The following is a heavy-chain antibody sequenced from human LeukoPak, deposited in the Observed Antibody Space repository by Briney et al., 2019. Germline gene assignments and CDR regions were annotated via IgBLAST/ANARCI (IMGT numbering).Heavy chain of an antibody. CDR1: GFTFSSYA. Sequence: PGRPLRLSCAASGFTFSSYAMHWVRQAPGKGLEWVAVISYDGSNKYYADSVKGRFTISRDNSKNTLYLQMNSLRAEDTAVYYCARVAHLLCFDYWGQGTLVTVSS. CDR2: ISYDGSNK. D-gene: IGHD2-2*01. V-gene: IGHV3-30-3*01. CDR3: ARVAHLLCFDY. J-gene: IGHJ4*02.